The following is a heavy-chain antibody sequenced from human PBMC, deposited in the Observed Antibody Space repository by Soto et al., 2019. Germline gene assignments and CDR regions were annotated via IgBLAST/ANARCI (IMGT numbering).Heavy chain of an antibody. CDR1: GFTCSNYD. J-gene: IGHJ6*03. D-gene: IGHD6-13*01. Sequence: EAQLVESGGGLVQPGGSLRLSCAASGFTCSNYDMHWVRQAPGKGLEYVSGISNNGAHTDYAKSVKGRFTISRDNSENTLYLQMGSLRAEDMALYYCARRGYGSRGHNCYMDVWGKGTTVTVSS. V-gene: IGHV3-64*01. CDR3: ARRGYGSRGHNCYMDV. CDR2: ISNNGAHT.